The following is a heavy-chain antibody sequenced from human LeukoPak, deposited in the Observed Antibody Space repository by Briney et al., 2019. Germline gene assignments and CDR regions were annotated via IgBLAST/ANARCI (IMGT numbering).Heavy chain of an antibody. J-gene: IGHJ4*02. Sequence: ASVKVSCKASGYTFTGYYMHWVRQAPGQGLEWMGRINPNSGGTNYAQKFQGRVTMTRDTSISTANMELSRLRSDDTAVYYCARAENAIVVVPAAPFFGYWGQGTLVTVSS. CDR2: INPNSGGT. D-gene: IGHD2-2*01. CDR1: GYTFTGYY. CDR3: ARAENAIVVVPAAPFFGY. V-gene: IGHV1-2*06.